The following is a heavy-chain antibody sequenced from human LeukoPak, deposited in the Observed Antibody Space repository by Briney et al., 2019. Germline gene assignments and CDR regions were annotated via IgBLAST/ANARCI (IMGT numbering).Heavy chain of an antibody. J-gene: IGHJ5*02. CDR1: GYTFTSYG. CDR2: ISAYNGNT. D-gene: IGHD2-2*01. V-gene: IGHV1-18*04. Sequence: ASVKVSYKASGYTFTSYGISWVRQAPGQGLEWMGWISAYNGNTNYAQKLQGRVTMTTDTSTSTAYMELRSLRSDDTAVYYCARDGGDIVVVPAAMFDTDWFDPWGQGTLVTVSS. CDR3: ARDGGDIVVVPAAMFDTDWFDP.